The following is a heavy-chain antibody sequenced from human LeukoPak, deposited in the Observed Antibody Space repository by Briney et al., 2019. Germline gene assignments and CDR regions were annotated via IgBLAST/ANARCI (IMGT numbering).Heavy chain of an antibody. CDR2: IYTSGST. CDR1: GGSISGYY. D-gene: IGHD4-23*01. V-gene: IGHV4-4*07. CDR3: VGDYGGNLCNY. Sequence: SETLSLTCTVSGGSISGYYWSWIRQPAGEGLEWIGRIYTSGSTNYNPSLKSRVTMSVDTSKNQFSLKVSSVTAADTAVYYCVGDYGGNLCNYWGQGTLVTVSS. J-gene: IGHJ4*02.